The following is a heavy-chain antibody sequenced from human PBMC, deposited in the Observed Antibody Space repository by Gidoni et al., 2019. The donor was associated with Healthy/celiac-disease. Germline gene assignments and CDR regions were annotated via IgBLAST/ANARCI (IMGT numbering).Heavy chain of an antibody. CDR3: ARDTDGDYLDY. CDR2: IYYSGST. Sequence: QVQLQESGPGLVKPSETLSLTCPVYGGSISSYYWSWIRQPPGKGLEWIGYIYYSGSTNYNPSLKSRVTISVDTSKNQFSLKLSSVTAADTAVYYCARDTDGDYLDYWGQGTLVTVSS. V-gene: IGHV4-59*01. CDR1: GGSISSYY. J-gene: IGHJ4*02. D-gene: IGHD4-17*01.